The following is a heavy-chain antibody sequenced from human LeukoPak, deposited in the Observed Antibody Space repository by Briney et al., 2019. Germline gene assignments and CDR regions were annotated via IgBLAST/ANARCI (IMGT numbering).Heavy chain of an antibody. D-gene: IGHD2-2*01. CDR2: ICGSSRTI. CDR3: ARIPGKRSAEFHS. Sequence: GGSLRLSCAASGFNFSSYSMNWVRPAPGKGLEWISYICGSSRTIYYADSVRGRFTISRDNAKNSLYLQMSILRADDTALYYCARIPGKRSAEFHSWGQGARVTVSS. J-gene: IGHJ4*02. V-gene: IGHV3-48*04. CDR1: GFNFSSYS.